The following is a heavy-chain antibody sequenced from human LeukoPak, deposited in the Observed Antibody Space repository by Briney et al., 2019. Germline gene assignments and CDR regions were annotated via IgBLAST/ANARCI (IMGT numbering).Heavy chain of an antibody. Sequence: SETLSLTCTVSGGSISSYYWSWIRQPPGKGLEWIGYIYYSGSTNYNPSLKSRVTISVDTSKNQFSLKLSSVTAADTAVYYCARAEYSSSWYDYWGQGTLVTVSS. J-gene: IGHJ4*02. CDR2: IYYSGST. D-gene: IGHD6-13*01. CDR3: ARAEYSSSWYDY. V-gene: IGHV4-59*01. CDR1: GGSISSYY.